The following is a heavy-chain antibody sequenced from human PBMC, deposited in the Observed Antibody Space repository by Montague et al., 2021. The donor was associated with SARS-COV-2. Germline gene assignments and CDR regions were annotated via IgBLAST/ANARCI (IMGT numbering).Heavy chain of an antibody. CDR3: ARLGDGVVPSPILGVGPYYSYYYMDV. J-gene: IGHJ6*03. Sequence: SETLSLTCAVHGGSFSTYSWDWIRQPPGKGLGWIGEIHHGGSTNYNPSLKSRVTISADTSKNRFSLKLTSVATADTAVYYCARLGDGVVPSPILGVGPYYSYYYMDVWGKGTTVTVSS. CDR2: IHHGGST. D-gene: IGHD3-10*01. V-gene: IGHV4-34*01. CDR1: GGSFSTYS.